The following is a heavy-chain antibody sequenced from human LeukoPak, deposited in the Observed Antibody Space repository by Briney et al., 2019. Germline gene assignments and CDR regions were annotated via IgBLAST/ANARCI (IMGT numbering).Heavy chain of an antibody. D-gene: IGHD3-10*01. CDR3: ARDNVSPITMVRGVIITFAFDI. Sequence: PGGSLRLSCAASGFTFDDYAMHWVRQAPGKGLEWVSGISWNSGSIGYADSVKGRFTISRDNAKNSLYLQMNSLRAEDTALYYCARDNVSPITMVRGVIITFAFDIWGQGTMVTVSS. J-gene: IGHJ3*02. V-gene: IGHV3-9*01. CDR2: ISWNSGSI. CDR1: GFTFDDYA.